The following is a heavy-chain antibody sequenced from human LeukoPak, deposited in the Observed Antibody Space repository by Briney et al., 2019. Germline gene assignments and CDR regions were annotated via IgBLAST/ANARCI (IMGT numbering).Heavy chain of an antibody. CDR3: AREPSNVVAFDI. CDR1: GFTFSSYG. J-gene: IGHJ3*02. CDR2: ISGSGGST. D-gene: IGHD2-15*01. V-gene: IGHV3-23*01. Sequence: GGSLRLSCAASGFTFSSYGMSWVRQAPGKGLEWVSAISGSGGSTYYADSVKGRFTISRDNAKNSLYLQMNSLRAEDTAVYYCAREPSNVVAFDIWGQGTMVTVSS.